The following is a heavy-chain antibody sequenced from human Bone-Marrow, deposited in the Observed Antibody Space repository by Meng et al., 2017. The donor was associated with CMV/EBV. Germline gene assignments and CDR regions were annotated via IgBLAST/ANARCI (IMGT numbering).Heavy chain of an antibody. CDR2: IYSGGST. J-gene: IGHJ4*02. D-gene: IGHD2-15*01. Sequence: FTVSGNYMSWVRQAPGKGLEWVSVIYSGGSTYYADSVKGRFTISRDNSKNTLYLQMNSLRAEDTAVYYCARAVAYCSGGSCKVSEFDYWGQGTLVTVSS. V-gene: IGHV3-53*01. CDR1: FTVSGNY. CDR3: ARAVAYCSGGSCKVSEFDY.